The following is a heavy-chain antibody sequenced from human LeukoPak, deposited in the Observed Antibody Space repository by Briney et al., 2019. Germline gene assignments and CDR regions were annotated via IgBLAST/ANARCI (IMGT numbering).Heavy chain of an antibody. CDR2: INPNSGGT. V-gene: IGHV1-2*06. Sequence: ASVKVSCKASGYTFTGYYMHWVRQAPGQGLEWMGRINPNSGGTNYAQKFQGRVTMTRDTSISTAYMELSRLRSDDPAVYYCAREDAFEYSSSSGFYYYMDVWGKGTTVTVSS. J-gene: IGHJ6*03. CDR3: AREDAFEYSSSSGFYYYMDV. CDR1: GYTFTGYY. D-gene: IGHD6-6*01.